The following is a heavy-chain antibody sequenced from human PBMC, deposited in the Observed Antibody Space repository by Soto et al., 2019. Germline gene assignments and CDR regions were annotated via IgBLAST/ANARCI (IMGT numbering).Heavy chain of an antibody. CDR3: ARVERGTVTTVVDAFDI. V-gene: IGHV4-34*01. CDR2: MSHSGGT. D-gene: IGHD1-1*01. Sequence: QVQLQQWGAGLLKPSETLSLTCAVYGGFVSSGTYYWSWIRQPPGKGLGWIGEMSHSGGTHFNPSLKRRVTISVDTSKNQFSLKMSSVTAADTALYYCARVERGTVTTVVDAFDIWGPGTMVTVSS. CDR1: GGFVSSGTYY. J-gene: IGHJ3*02.